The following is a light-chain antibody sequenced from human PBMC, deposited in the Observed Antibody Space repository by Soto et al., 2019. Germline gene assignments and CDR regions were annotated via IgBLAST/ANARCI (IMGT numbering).Light chain of an antibody. V-gene: IGKV3-11*01. CDR3: QQRSNWLLFT. J-gene: IGKJ3*01. CDR1: QSVSSY. CDR2: DAS. Sequence: EIVLTQSPATLSLSPGERATLSCRASQSVSSYLAWYQQKPGQAPRLLIYDASNRATGIPARFSGSGSGTDFTLTISRLEPEDFAVYYCQQRSNWLLFTFGPGTKVDIK.